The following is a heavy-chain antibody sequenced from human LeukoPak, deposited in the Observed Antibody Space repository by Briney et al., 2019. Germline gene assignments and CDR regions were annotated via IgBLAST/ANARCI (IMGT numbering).Heavy chain of an antibody. CDR2: IYYSGST. J-gene: IGHJ6*03. Sequence: SETLSLTCSVSGGSISSYYWNWIRQTPGKGLEWIGYIYYSGSTNYNPSLKSRVTISVDTSKNQFSLKLSSVTAADTAVYYCARAREVYGDYAFYYYYMDVWGKGTTVTVSS. CDR3: ARAREVYGDYAFYYYYMDV. V-gene: IGHV4-59*01. CDR1: GGSISSYY. D-gene: IGHD4-17*01.